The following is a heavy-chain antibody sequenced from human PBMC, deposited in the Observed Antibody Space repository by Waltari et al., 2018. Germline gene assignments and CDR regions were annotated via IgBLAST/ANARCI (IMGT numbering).Heavy chain of an antibody. V-gene: IGHV4-38-2*01. CDR3: ARGQGY. J-gene: IGHJ4*02. CDR2: IHHSGST. CDR1: GYSISTDSY. Sequence: QVQLQESGPGLVKPSETLSLTCAVSGYSISTDSYWVWIRQPPGKGLEWIGNIHHSGSTYYNPSLKSRVSISLDTSKNQFSLELSSLTADDTAVYYCARGQGYWGQGTLVTVSS.